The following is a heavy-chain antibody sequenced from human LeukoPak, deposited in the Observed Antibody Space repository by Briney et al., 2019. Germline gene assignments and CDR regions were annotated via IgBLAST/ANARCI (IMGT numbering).Heavy chain of an antibody. Sequence: GGSLRLSCAVSGFTFSSYEMNWVRQAPGKGLEWVSDISIIGSSIYYPDSVKGRFTISRDNAKNSLYLQMNSLGAGDTAVYYCARACGANCDAVDYYYYAMDVWGQGTTVTVSS. V-gene: IGHV3-48*03. J-gene: IGHJ6*02. CDR3: ARACGANCDAVDYYYYAMDV. D-gene: IGHD4/OR15-4a*01. CDR1: GFTFSSYE. CDR2: ISIIGSSI.